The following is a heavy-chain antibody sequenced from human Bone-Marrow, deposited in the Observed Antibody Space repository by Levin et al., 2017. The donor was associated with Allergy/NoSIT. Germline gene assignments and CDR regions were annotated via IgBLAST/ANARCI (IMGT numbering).Heavy chain of an antibody. Sequence: GGSLRLSCAVSGFIFDNYGMHWVRQAPGKGLDWVAVISFDGGKKLYADSVKGRFVVSRDNSKNMVYLQMSSLRAEDTAIYYCAKDRGGDSGSAYGGIDNWGQGTLVTVSS. CDR1: GFIFDNYG. J-gene: IGHJ4*02. CDR3: AKDRGGDSGSAYGGIDN. D-gene: IGHD3-10*01. CDR2: ISFDGGKK. V-gene: IGHV3-30*18.